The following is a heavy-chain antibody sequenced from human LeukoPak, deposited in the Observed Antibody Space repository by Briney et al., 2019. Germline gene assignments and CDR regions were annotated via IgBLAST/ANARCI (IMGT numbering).Heavy chain of an antibody. CDR2: IKQDGSEK. CDR1: GFTFSSYW. Sequence: PGGSLRLSCAASGFTFSSYWMSWVRQAPGKGLEWVANIKQDGSEKYYVDSVKGRFTISRDNAKNSLYLQMNSLRAEDTAVYYCARDGDGYNSWVPSAFDPWGQGTLVTVSS. V-gene: IGHV3-7*01. D-gene: IGHD5-24*01. J-gene: IGHJ5*02. CDR3: ARDGDGYNSWVPSAFDP.